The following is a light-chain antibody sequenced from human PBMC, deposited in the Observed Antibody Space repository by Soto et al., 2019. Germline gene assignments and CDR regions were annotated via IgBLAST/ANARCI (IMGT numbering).Light chain of an antibody. CDR2: GAS. CDR3: HQYDSSPVT. Sequence: EIVLTQSPGTLSLSPGERATLSCRASQSFSSSYLAWYQQKPGQAPRLLIYGASSRATGIPDRFSGSGSGTDFTLTISRLEPEEFAVYYCHQYDSSPVTFDQGTKVEI. CDR1: QSFSSSY. V-gene: IGKV3-20*01. J-gene: IGKJ1*01.